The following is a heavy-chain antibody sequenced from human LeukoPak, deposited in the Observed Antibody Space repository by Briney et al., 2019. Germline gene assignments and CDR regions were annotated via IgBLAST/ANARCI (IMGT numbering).Heavy chain of an antibody. V-gene: IGHV1-69*05. CDR1: GGTFSSYA. CDR2: IIPIFGTA. CDR3: ARVRRLSPGYYGSGSRKQINGVYYYMDV. J-gene: IGHJ6*03. Sequence: SVKVSCKASGGTFSSYAVSWVRQAPGQGLEWMGGIIPIFGTANYAQKFQGRVTITTDESTSTAYMELSSLRSEDTAVYYCARVRRLSPGYYGSGSRKQINGVYYYMDVWGKGTTVTVSS. D-gene: IGHD3-10*01.